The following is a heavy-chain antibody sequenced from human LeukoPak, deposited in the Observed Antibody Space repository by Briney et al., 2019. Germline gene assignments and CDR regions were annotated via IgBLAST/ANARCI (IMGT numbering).Heavy chain of an antibody. D-gene: IGHD6-19*01. CDR2: IYWDDDK. CDR3: AHAHRTSGWYQHPWYFDY. Sequence: ESGPTLVKPTQTLTLTCTFSGFSLSTSGAGVGWIRQPPGKALEWLALIYWDDDKRYSPSLKSRLTITKDTSKNQVVLTMTNMDPVDTATYCCAHAHRTSGWYQHPWYFDYWGQGTLVTVSS. J-gene: IGHJ4*02. CDR1: GFSLSTSGAG. V-gene: IGHV2-5*02.